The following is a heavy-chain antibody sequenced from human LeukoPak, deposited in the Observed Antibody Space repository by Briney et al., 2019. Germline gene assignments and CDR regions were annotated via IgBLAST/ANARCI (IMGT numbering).Heavy chain of an antibody. V-gene: IGHV4-39*02. CDR2: IFYSGNT. D-gene: IGHD1-26*01. CDR3: ARLPHSTWEISPPFRVDY. CDR1: GGSISSGSYY. Sequence: SETLSLTCIVSGGSISSGSYYWGWIRQPPGKGLEWIGSIFYSGNTHYNPSLKSRVTLSVDTSKNHFSLKLNSVTAADTAVYYCARLPHSTWEISPPFRVDYWGQGTLVTVSS. J-gene: IGHJ4*02.